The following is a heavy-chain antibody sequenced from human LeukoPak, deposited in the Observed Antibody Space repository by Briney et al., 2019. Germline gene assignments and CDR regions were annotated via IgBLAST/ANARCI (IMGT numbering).Heavy chain of an antibody. CDR3: ARDGEYQLLHPYYYYMDV. J-gene: IGHJ6*03. D-gene: IGHD2-2*01. V-gene: IGHV1-69*13. CDR2: IIPIFGTA. CDR1: GGTSSSYA. Sequence: ASVKVSCKASGGTSSSYAISWVRQAPGQGLEWMGGIIPIFGTANYAQKFQGRVTITADESTSTAYMELSSLRSEDTAVYYCARDGEYQLLHPYYYYMDVWGKGTKVTVSS.